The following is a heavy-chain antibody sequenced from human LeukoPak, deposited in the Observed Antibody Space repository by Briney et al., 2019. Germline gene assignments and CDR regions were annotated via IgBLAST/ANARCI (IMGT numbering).Heavy chain of an antibody. V-gene: IGHV1-69*06. Sequence: SVTVSFTASGGTFTSYAISWVGQAHGQGQEWMGGIIPIFGTANYAQKFQGRVTITADKSTSTAYMELSSLRSEDTAVYYCAVRSGSGEWYYGMDVWGKGTTVTVSS. J-gene: IGHJ6*04. D-gene: IGHD3-10*01. CDR3: AVRSGSGEWYYGMDV. CDR2: IIPIFGTA. CDR1: GGTFTSYA.